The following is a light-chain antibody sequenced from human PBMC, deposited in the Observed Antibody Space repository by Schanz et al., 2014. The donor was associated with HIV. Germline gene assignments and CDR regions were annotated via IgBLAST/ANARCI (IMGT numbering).Light chain of an antibody. CDR2: GAS. CDR3: QQDGSS. Sequence: EPVLTQSPATLSAYPGERVTLSCRTAQIISTSLAWYQQRPGQPPRLLLYGASSRATGIPDRFSGSGSGTYFTLTISGLEPEDFAVYYCQQDGSSFGPGTKVEIK. CDR1: QIISTS. J-gene: IGKJ3*01. V-gene: IGKV3-20*01.